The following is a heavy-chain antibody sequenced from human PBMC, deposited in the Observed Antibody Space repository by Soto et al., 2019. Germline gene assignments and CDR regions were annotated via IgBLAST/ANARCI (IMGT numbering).Heavy chain of an antibody. Sequence: GGSLRLSCAASGFPFSSYVMSWVRQAPGKGLEWVSGISGGGSNTFYADYVKGRFTISRDNSKNTLLLQMNSLGAEDTAVYYCAKDSNKYSSSLRGRYFDYWGQGVGVTVSS. J-gene: IGHJ4*02. CDR2: ISGGGSNT. CDR1: GFPFSSYV. D-gene: IGHD4-4*01. V-gene: IGHV3-23*01. CDR3: AKDSNKYSSSLRGRYFDY.